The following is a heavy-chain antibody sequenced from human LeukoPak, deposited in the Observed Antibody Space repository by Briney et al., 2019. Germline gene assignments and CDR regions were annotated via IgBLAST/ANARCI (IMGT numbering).Heavy chain of an antibody. J-gene: IGHJ5*02. Sequence: ASVKVSCKASGYTFTSFGISWVRQAPQQGLEWMGWISVYDGNTNYAQNFQSRISMTTDTSTSTAYMELTSLRSDDTAMYSCARVRTWLDPWGQGTLVTVSS. CDR1: GYTFTSFG. V-gene: IGHV1-18*01. CDR3: ARVRTWLDP. CDR2: ISVYDGNT.